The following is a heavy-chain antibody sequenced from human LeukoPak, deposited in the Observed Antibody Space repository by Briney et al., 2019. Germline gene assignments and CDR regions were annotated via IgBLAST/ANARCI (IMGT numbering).Heavy chain of an antibody. J-gene: IGHJ4*02. D-gene: IGHD3-3*01. V-gene: IGHV3-20*04. CDR2: INWNGGST. CDR1: GFTFDDYG. CDR3: AREVVFGVVITHSPFDY. Sequence: PGGSLRLSCAASGFTFDDYGMSWVRQAPGKGLEWVSGINWNGGSTGYADSVKGRFTISRDNAKNSLYLQMNSLRAEDTALYYCAREVVFGVVITHSPFDYWGQGTLVTVSS.